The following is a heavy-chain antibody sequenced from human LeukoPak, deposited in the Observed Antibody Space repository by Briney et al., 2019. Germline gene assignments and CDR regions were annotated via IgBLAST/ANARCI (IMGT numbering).Heavy chain of an antibody. V-gene: IGHV1-46*01. CDR3: ARDHASRSGWPTQNYYYYGMDV. CDR2: INPSGGST. CDR1: GYTFTSYY. Sequence: ASVKVSCKASGYTFTSYYMHWVRQAPGQGLEWMGIINPSGGSTSYAQKFQGRVTMTRDTSTSTVYVELSSLRSEDTAVYYCARDHASRSGWPTQNYYYYGMDVWGQGTTVTVSS. J-gene: IGHJ6*02. D-gene: IGHD6-19*01.